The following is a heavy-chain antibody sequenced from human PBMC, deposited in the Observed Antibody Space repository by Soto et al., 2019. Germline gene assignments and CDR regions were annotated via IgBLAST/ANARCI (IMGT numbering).Heavy chain of an antibody. Sequence: SETLSLTCTVSGGSISSYYWSWIRQPPGKGLEWIGYIYYSGSTNYNPSLKSRVTISVDTSKNQFSLKLSSVTAADTAVYYCARVVYSNYVGDWFDPWGQGTLVTVSS. CDR1: GGSISSYY. J-gene: IGHJ5*02. CDR2: IYYSGST. D-gene: IGHD4-4*01. V-gene: IGHV4-59*01. CDR3: ARVVYSNYVGDWFDP.